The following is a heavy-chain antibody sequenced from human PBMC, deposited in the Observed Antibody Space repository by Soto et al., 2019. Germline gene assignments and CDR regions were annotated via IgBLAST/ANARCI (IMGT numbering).Heavy chain of an antibody. V-gene: IGHV1-2*02. CDR1: GYTFTGYY. Sequence: ASVKVSCKASGYTFTGYYMHWVRQAPGQGLERMGWINPNSGGTNYAQKFQGRVTMTRDTSISTAYMELSRLRSDDTAVYYCARGLDIVVVPAAGYGMDVWGQGTTVTVSS. CDR2: INPNSGGT. D-gene: IGHD2-2*01. CDR3: ARGLDIVVVPAAGYGMDV. J-gene: IGHJ6*02.